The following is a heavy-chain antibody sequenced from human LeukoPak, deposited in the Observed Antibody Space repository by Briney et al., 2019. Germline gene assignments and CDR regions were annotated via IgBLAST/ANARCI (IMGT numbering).Heavy chain of an antibody. D-gene: IGHD2-2*02. V-gene: IGHV3-30*01. Sequence: GGSLRLSCAASGFTFSSYAMHWVRQAPGKGLEWVAVISYDGSNKYYADSVKGRFTTSRDNSKNTLYLQMNSLRAEDTAVYYCARDGFLPAAIVRGAYNWFDPWGQGTLVTVSS. CDR1: GFTFSSYA. CDR2: ISYDGSNK. CDR3: ARDGFLPAAIVRGAYNWFDP. J-gene: IGHJ5*02.